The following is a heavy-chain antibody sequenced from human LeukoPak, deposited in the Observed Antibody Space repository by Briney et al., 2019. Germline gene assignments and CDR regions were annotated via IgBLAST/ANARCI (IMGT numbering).Heavy chain of an antibody. CDR2: RHGDDDK. CDR3: AHSLSIVAVISYESYFDS. J-gene: IGHJ4*02. CDR1: GFSLPTTEVG. V-gene: IGHV2-5*02. Sequence: SGPPLAKPTQTLTLTCTFSGFSLPTTEVGVGWIRQTSGKALEWLALRHGDDDKRYSSSLKNRITITKDTSKSQVVLTMTNMDPVDTATYFCAHSLSIVAVISYESYFDSWGQGTPVTVSS. D-gene: IGHD3-16*02.